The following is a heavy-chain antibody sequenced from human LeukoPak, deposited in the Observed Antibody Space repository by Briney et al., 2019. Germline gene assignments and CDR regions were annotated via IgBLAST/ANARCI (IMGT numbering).Heavy chain of an antibody. CDR3: ARSGYSSSGGWFDP. CDR2: IYHSGST. CDR1: GGSISSGGYS. V-gene: IGHV4-30-2*01. J-gene: IGHJ5*02. Sequence: SETLSLTCAVSGGSISSGGYSWRWIRQPPGRGLEWIGYIYHSGSTYYNPSLKSRVTISVDRSKNQFSLKLSSVTAADTAVYYCARSGYSSSGGWFDPWGQGTLVTVSS. D-gene: IGHD6-13*01.